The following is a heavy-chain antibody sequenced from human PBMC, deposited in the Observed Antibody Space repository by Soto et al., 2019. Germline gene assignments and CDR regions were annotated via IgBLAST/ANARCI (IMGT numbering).Heavy chain of an antibody. CDR2: LSGSGGTT. CDR1: GFTFSSYA. J-gene: IGHJ4*02. Sequence: GGSLRLSCAASGFTFSSYAMSWVRQAPGKGLEWVSALSGSGGTTYYADSAKGRFTISRDNSKNTLYLQMNSLRAEDTAVYYCTKARAYTIFGVINTPYYFDYWGQGTLVTVSS. CDR3: TKARAYTIFGVINTPYYFDY. D-gene: IGHD3-3*01. V-gene: IGHV3-23*01.